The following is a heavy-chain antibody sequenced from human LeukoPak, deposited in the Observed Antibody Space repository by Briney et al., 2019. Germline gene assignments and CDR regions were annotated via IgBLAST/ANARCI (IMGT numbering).Heavy chain of an antibody. CDR1: GDGVSSNNAA. V-gene: IGHV6-1*01. J-gene: IGHJ4*02. CDR3: ARGYCGGDCYHLEVDY. D-gene: IGHD2-21*02. Sequence: SQTLSLTCAISGDGVSSNNAAWNWIRQSPSRGLEWLGRTYYRSKWYNDYALSVKSRMTINRDTSKNQVSLQLNSVTPDDTAVYYCARGYCGGDCYHLEVDYWGQGTLVTVSS. CDR2: TYYRSKWYN.